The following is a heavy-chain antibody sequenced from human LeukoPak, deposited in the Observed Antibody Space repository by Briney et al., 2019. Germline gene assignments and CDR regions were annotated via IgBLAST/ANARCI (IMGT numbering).Heavy chain of an antibody. CDR1: GGSISSSSYY. Sequence: PSETLSLTCTVSGGSISSSSYYWGWIRQPPGKGLEWVGSIYYSGSTYYNPSLKSRATISVDTSKSQFSLKLSSVTAADTAVYYCASYYYGSGSWSQGTLVTVSS. CDR3: ASYYYGSGS. D-gene: IGHD3-10*01. J-gene: IGHJ4*02. CDR2: IYYSGST. V-gene: IGHV4-39*01.